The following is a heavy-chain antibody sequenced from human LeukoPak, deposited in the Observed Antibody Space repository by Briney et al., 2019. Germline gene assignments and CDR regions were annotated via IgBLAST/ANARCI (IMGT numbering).Heavy chain of an antibody. D-gene: IGHD1-26*01. CDR3: AREGSGSYNAFDI. CDR1: GGSISSGSYY. Sequence: SETLSLTCTVSGGSISSGSYYWSWIRQPAGKGLEWIGRIYTSGSTNYNPSLKSRVTISVDTSKNQFSLKLSSVTAADTAVYYCAREGSGSYNAFDIWGQGTMVTVSS. J-gene: IGHJ3*02. V-gene: IGHV4-61*02. CDR2: IYTSGST.